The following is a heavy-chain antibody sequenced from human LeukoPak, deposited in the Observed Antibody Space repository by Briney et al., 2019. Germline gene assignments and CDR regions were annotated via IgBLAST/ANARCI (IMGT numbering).Heavy chain of an antibody. Sequence: PSETLSLTCTVSGGSVSSGSDSWSCIREPPGKGLEWIGHISYSGSTNYNPSLKSRVTISLDTSKNQLSLKLSSVTTADTAVYYCARGQAALWFGELWGQGTLVTVSS. D-gene: IGHD3-10*01. J-gene: IGHJ4*02. CDR2: ISYSGST. CDR3: ARGQAALWFGEL. V-gene: IGHV4-61*01. CDR1: GGSVSSGSDS.